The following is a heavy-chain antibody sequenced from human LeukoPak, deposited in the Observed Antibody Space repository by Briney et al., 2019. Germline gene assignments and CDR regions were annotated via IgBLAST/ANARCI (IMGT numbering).Heavy chain of an antibody. V-gene: IGHV1-2*04. CDR2: INPNSGGT. J-gene: IGHJ6*02. Sequence: ASVKVSCKASGYTFTGYYMHWVRQAPGQGLEWMGWINPNSGGTNYAQKFQGWVTMTRDTSISTAYMELSRLRSDDTAVYYCARDRPYYYGSGSYIPVTAYYYYGMDVWGQGTTVTVSS. CDR1: GYTFTGYY. CDR3: ARDRPYYYGSGSYIPVTAYYYYGMDV. D-gene: IGHD3-10*01.